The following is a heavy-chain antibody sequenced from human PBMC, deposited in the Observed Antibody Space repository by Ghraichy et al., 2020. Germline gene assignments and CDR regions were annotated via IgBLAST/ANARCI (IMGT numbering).Heavy chain of an antibody. CDR1: GFAFSNAW. J-gene: IGHJ4*02. CDR3: TTNLAY. V-gene: IGHV3-15*01. Sequence: GESLNISCAASGFAFSNAWMSWVRQARGKGLEWVGRIKSETSGGTIEYAAPVQHRFTISRDDSKNTLYLQMNSLKTEDTAVYYCTTNLAYWGRGTLVTVSS. CDR2: IKSETSGGTI. D-gene: IGHD1-14*01.